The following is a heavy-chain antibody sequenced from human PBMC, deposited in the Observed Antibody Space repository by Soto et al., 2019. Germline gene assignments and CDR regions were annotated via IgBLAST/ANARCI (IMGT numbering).Heavy chain of an antibody. D-gene: IGHD5-18*01. CDR1: GFTFSSYW. V-gene: IGHV3-74*01. CDR2: IDTDGRDT. J-gene: IGHJ4*02. Sequence: PGGSLRLSCAASGFTFSSYWMHWVRQAPGKGLVWVSYIDTDGRDTIYADSVKGRFTISRDNAKNTVYLQMNSLRAEDTAVYYCATLSSFGSDYWGQGTLVTVSS. CDR3: ATLSSFGSDY.